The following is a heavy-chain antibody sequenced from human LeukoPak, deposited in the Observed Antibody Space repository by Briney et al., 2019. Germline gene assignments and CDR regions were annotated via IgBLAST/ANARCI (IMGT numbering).Heavy chain of an antibody. CDR3: ARDLYDSSGYYYPAPEYFQH. D-gene: IGHD3-22*01. V-gene: IGHV3-48*03. CDR2: ISSNGSTI. Sequence: PGGSLRLSCAASGFTFSSYEMNWVRQAPGKGLEWVSYISSNGSTIYYADSVKGRFTISRDNAKNSLYLQMNSLRAEDTAVYYCARDLYDSSGYYYPAPEYFQHWGQGTLVTVSS. J-gene: IGHJ1*01. CDR1: GFTFSSYE.